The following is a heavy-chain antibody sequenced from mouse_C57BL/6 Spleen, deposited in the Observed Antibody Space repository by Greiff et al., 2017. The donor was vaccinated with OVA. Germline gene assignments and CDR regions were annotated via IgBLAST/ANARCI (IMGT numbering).Heavy chain of an antibody. CDR2: IDPSDSYT. V-gene: IGHV1-69*01. CDR3: ARSDAPSYFDY. Sequence: VQLQQPGAELVMPGASVKLSCKASGYTFTSYWMHWVKQRPGQGLEWIGEIDPSDSYTNYNQKFKGKSTLTVDKSSSTAYMRLSSLTSEDSAVYYCARSDAPSYFDYWGQGTTLTVSS. CDR1: GYTFTSYW. J-gene: IGHJ2*01.